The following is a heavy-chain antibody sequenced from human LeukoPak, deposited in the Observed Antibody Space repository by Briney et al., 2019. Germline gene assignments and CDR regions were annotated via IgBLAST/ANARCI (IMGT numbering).Heavy chain of an antibody. CDR2: IYHSGST. D-gene: IGHD3-22*01. V-gene: IGHV4-30-2*01. CDR3: ARAGYYYDSSGYYKYYFDY. J-gene: IGHJ4*02. CDR1: GGSISSGGYS. Sequence: PSQTLSPTCAVSGGSISSGGYSWSWIRQPPGKGLEWIGYIYHSGSTYYNPSLKSRVTISVDRSKNQFSLKLSSVTAADTAVYYCARAGYYYDSSGYYKYYFDYWGQGTLVTVSS.